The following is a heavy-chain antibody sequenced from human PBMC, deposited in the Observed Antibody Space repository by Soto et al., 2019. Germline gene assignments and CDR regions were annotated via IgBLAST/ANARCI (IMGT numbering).Heavy chain of an antibody. V-gene: IGHV3-15*07. CDR3: TTDSLGPNPLQLVFWGDP. Sequence: EVQLVESGGGLVKPGGSLRLSCAASGFTFSNAWMNWVRQAPGKGLEWVGRIKSKTDGGTTDYAAPVKGRFTISRDDSKNTLYLQMNSLKTEDTAVYYCTTDSLGPNPLQLVFWGDPWGQGTLVTVSS. CDR2: IKSKTDGGTT. CDR1: GFTFSNAW. J-gene: IGHJ5*02. D-gene: IGHD3-16*01.